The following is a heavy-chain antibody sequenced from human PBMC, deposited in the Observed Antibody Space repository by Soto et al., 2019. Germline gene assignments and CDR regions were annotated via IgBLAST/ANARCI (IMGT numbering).Heavy chain of an antibody. J-gene: IGHJ4*02. CDR3: ANRRGVYSYGPLDY. V-gene: IGHV3-23*01. Sequence: PGGSLRLSCAASGFTFSSYAMSWVRQAPGKGLEWVSAISGSGGSTYYADSVKGRFTISRDNSKNTLYLQMNSLRAEDTAVYYCANRRGVYSYGPLDYWGQGTLVTVSS. CDR1: GFTFSSYA. CDR2: ISGSGGST. D-gene: IGHD5-18*01.